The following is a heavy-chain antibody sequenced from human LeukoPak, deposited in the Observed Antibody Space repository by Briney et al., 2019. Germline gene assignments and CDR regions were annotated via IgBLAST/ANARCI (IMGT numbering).Heavy chain of an antibody. D-gene: IGHD1-26*01. CDR3: GKYLQTTVGANDY. CDR2: ISGSGGAT. V-gene: IGHV3-23*01. Sequence: PGGSLRLSCAASGFTFNSYPMNWVRQAPGKGLERVSVISGSGGATFYGDSVQGRFTISRDNSRDTLYLQMNSLTAEDTALYYCGKYLQTTVGANDYWGRGTLVTVSS. J-gene: IGHJ4*02. CDR1: GFTFNSYP.